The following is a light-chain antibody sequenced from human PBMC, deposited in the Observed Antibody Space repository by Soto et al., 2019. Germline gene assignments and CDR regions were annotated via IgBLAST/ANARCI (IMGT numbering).Light chain of an antibody. CDR1: ESISSW. J-gene: IGKJ1*01. V-gene: IGKV1-5*01. CDR3: QQYYSYSKT. Sequence: DIPMTQSPSTLSASVGDRVTITCRASESISSWLAWYQQKPGRAPRLLIYAASRLGSGVPSRFSGSGSGTEFTLTISSPQPDDLATYYCQQYYSYSKTFGQGTKVDIK. CDR2: AAS.